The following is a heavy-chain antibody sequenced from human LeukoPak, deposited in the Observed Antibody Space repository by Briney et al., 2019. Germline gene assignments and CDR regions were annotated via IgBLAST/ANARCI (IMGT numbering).Heavy chain of an antibody. J-gene: IGHJ4*02. V-gene: IGHV3-33*03. CDR1: GFTFSNYG. D-gene: IGHD1-1*01. CDR3: AKVVQYTASTGTGLDY. CDR2: IWYDGSYK. Sequence: GGSLRLSCVASGFTFSNYGMHWVRQAPGKGLDWVAVIWYDGSYKYYADSVKGRFTISRENPKNTLYLQMASLRAEDTAIYYCAKVVQYTASTGTGLDYWGQGTLVTVSS.